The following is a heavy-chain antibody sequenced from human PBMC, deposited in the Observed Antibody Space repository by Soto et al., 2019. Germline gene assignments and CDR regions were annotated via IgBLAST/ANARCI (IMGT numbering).Heavy chain of an antibody. CDR2: IYYSGST. CDR3: ARANNWNDWDFDY. D-gene: IGHD1-20*01. V-gene: IGHV4-59*01. J-gene: IGHJ4*02. Sequence: SETLSLTCTVSGGSISSYYWSWIRQPPGKGLEWIGYIYYSGSTNYNPSLKSRVTISVDTSKNQFSLKLSSVTAADTAVYYCARANNWNDWDFDYWGQGTLVTVSS. CDR1: GGSISSYY.